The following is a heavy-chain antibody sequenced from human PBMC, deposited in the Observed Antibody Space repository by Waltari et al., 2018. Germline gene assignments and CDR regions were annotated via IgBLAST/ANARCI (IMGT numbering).Heavy chain of an antibody. D-gene: IGHD3-9*01. J-gene: IGHJ4*02. CDR3: ARDTGIRYFDWLLTQFDY. CDR2: INPNSGGT. CDR1: GYTFTGYY. Sequence: QVQLVQSGAAVKKPGASVKVSCKASGYTFTGYYMHWVRQAPGQGLEWMGWINPNSGGTNYAQKFQGRVTMTRDTSISTAYMELSRLRSDDTAVYYCARDTGIRYFDWLLTQFDYWGQGTLVTVSS. V-gene: IGHV1-2*02.